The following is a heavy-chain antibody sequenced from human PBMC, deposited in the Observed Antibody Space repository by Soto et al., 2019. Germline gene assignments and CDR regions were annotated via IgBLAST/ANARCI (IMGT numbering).Heavy chain of an antibody. Sequence: QVQLQQWGAGLLKPSETLSLTCAVYGGSFSGYYWSWIRQPPGKGLEWIGEINHSGSTNYNPSLKSRVTISVDTSKNQFSLKLSXVTAADTAVYYCARGRFGXSYAPRGMDVWGQGTTVTVSS. D-gene: IGHD5-18*01. J-gene: IGHJ6*02. V-gene: IGHV4-34*01. CDR3: ARGRFGXSYAPRGMDV. CDR1: GGSFSGYY. CDR2: INHSGST.